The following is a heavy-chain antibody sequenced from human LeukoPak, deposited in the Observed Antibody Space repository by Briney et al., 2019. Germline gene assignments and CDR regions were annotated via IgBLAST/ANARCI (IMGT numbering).Heavy chain of an antibody. V-gene: IGHV1-69*13. J-gene: IGHJ6*03. CDR1: GYTFTGYY. CDR2: IIPIFGTA. CDR3: ARPRTVTTPYYYYMDV. Sequence: SVKVSCKASGYTFTGYYMHWVRQAPGQGLEWMGGIIPIFGTANYAQKFQGRVTITADESTSTAYMELSSLRSEDTAVYYCARPRTVTTPYYYYMDVWGKGTTVTVSS. D-gene: IGHD4-17*01.